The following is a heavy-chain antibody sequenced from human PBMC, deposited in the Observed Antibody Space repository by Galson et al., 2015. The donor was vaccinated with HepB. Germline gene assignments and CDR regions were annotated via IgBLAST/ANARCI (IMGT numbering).Heavy chain of an antibody. CDR3: ARAYCGVDCSYFDY. CDR1: GDSVSRNSAS. D-gene: IGHD2-21*01. CDR2: TYYRSKWYN. V-gene: IGHV6-1*01. J-gene: IGHJ4*02. Sequence: CAISGDSVSRNSASWNWIRQSPSGGLEWLGRTYYRSKWYNDYAVSVKSRISINRDTSKNQFSLQLNSVTAEDTAVYYCARAYCGVDCSYFDYWGQGTLVTVSP.